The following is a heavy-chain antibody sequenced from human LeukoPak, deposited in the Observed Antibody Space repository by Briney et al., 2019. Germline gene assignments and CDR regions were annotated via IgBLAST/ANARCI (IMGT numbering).Heavy chain of an antibody. J-gene: IGHJ4*02. D-gene: IGHD2-2*01. CDR3: ASLRGQLLLDY. CDR2: VSGSGGST. Sequence: GGPLRLSCAASGFTFNSYAMSWVRQPPAEGLEWVSAVSGSGGSTYYAHSVKGRFTISRDNSKYTLYLKMNSLRAEDTAVYYCASLRGQLLLDYWGQGTLVTVSS. CDR1: GFTFNSYA. V-gene: IGHV3-23*01.